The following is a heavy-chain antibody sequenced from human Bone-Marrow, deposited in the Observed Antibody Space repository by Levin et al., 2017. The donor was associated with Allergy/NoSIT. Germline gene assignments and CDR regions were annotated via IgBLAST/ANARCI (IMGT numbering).Heavy chain of an antibody. V-gene: IGHV4-61*01. Sequence: PSETLSLTCTVSGASVSSNSYYWTWIRQPPGKGLEYIGYIHYSGSNNYNPSLKSRVTISLDTSKNQISLIVSSVTAADTAVYYCAAVPQPPREPHGALDYWGQGTLVTVSS. CDR2: IHYSGSN. CDR1: GASVSSNSYY. J-gene: IGHJ4*02. CDR3: AAVPQPPREPHGALDY. D-gene: IGHD3-10*01.